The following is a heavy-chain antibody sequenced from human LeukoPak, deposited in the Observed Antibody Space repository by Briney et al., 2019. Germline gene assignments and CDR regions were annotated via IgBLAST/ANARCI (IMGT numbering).Heavy chain of an antibody. V-gene: IGHV3-23*01. CDR2: IGGSGGSI. CDR3: AKGYDSSGYYLAFDY. J-gene: IGHJ4*02. D-gene: IGHD3-22*01. Sequence: PGGTLRLSCEASGFTFSSYGMSWVRQAPGKGLEWVSGIGGSGGSIYYADSLKGRFTISKDNSKNTLYLQMNSLRAEDTAVYYCAKGYDSSGYYLAFDYWGQGTLVTVSS. CDR1: GFTFSSYG.